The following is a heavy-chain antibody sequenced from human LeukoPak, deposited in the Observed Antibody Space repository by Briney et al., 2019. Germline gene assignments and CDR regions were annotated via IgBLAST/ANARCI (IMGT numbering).Heavy chain of an antibody. CDR2: IYYSGST. J-gene: IGHJ6*02. CDR3: ARHGVPAASEDYYYYGMDV. D-gene: IGHD2-2*01. Sequence: SETLSLTCTVSGGSISSSSYYWGWIRQPPGKGLEWIGSIYYSGSTYYNPSLKSRVTISVDTSKNQFSLKLSSVTAADTAVYYCARHGVPAASEDYYYYGMDVRGQGTTVTVSS. CDR1: GGSISSSSYY. V-gene: IGHV4-39*01.